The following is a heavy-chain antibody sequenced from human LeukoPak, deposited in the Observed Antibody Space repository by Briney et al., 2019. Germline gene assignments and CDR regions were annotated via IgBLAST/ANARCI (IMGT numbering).Heavy chain of an antibody. D-gene: IGHD5-24*01. CDR1: GYSFSSYW. J-gene: IGHJ4*02. CDR3: ARASRDGYNQYFDH. Sequence: PGESLKISFKGLGYSFSSYWNAWVRQRPGKGLEWMGIIYPGGSETRYDPSFQGQVTISADSSTSTAYLQWSSLRASDTAMYYCARASRDGYNQYFDHWGQGTLVTVSS. CDR2: IYPGGSET. V-gene: IGHV5-51*01.